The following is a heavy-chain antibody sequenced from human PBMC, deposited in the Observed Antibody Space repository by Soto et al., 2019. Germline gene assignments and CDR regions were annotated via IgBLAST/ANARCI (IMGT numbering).Heavy chain of an antibody. CDR2: IWYDGSNK. V-gene: IGHV3-33*01. J-gene: IGHJ4*02. CDR1: GFTFNNFG. D-gene: IGHD1-26*01. Sequence: QVQLVESGGGVVQPGRSLRLSCAASGFTFNNFGIHWVRQAPGKGVEWVAVIWYDGSNKFYAYSVKGRFTISRDNCKNTLYLHMTSLRADATAVYSCARAPGIYSGTYYFDYWGQGTLVTVSS. CDR3: ARAPGIYSGTYYFDY.